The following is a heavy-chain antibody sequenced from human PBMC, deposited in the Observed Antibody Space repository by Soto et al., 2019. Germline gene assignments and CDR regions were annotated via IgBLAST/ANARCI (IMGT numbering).Heavy chain of an antibody. V-gene: IGHV1-3*01. J-gene: IGHJ4*02. D-gene: IGHD6-19*01. CDR2: IDSGNGNT. CDR3: ARDNSGWSDY. Sequence: ASVKVSCKASGYTFTSYAMHWVRQAPGQRLELMGWIDSGNGNTVYLQKFQGRVTITRDTSASTVYMELSSLRSEDTAVYYCARDNSGWSDYWGQGTLVTVSS. CDR1: GYTFTSYA.